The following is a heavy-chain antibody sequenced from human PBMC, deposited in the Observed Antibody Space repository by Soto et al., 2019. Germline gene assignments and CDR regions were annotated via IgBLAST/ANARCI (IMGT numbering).Heavy chain of an antibody. V-gene: IGHV4-59*12. CDR2: IYHSGST. D-gene: IGHD2-2*01. J-gene: IGHJ4*02. CDR1: GGSISGYY. CDR3: ARVHCISTSCYSFNPYFDY. Sequence: PSETLSLTCTVSGGSISGYYWSWIRQPPGRGLEWIGYIYHSGSTYYNPSLKSRVTTSVDRSKNQFSLKLSSVTAADTAVYYCARVHCISTSCYSFNPYFDYWGQGTLVTVSS.